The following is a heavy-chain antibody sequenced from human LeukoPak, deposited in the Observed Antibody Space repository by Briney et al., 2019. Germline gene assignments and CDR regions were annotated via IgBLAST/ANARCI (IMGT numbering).Heavy chain of an antibody. Sequence: GSSVKVSCKASGYTFTSYGISWVRRAPGQGPEWMGWIRANNGDTKFAQKLQGRVTMTTDTSTSTAYMELRSLTSDDTAVYYCARVNYGDANYYDSRYWYFDLWGRGTLVAVSS. J-gene: IGHJ2*01. CDR3: ARVNYGDANYYDSRYWYFDL. CDR1: GYTFTSYG. CDR2: IRANNGDT. D-gene: IGHD3-22*01. V-gene: IGHV1-18*01.